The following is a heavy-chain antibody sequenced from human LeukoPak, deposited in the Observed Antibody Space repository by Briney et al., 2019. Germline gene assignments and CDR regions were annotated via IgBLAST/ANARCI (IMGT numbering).Heavy chain of an antibody. Sequence: PGGSLRLSCAASGFTFSIYWMTWVRQAPGKGLEWVANINPDGSAKAYVDSVKGRFTISRDNAKKSLFLEMNSLRVEDTAVYYCARNILFAFDIWGQGTMVTVSS. J-gene: IGHJ3*02. V-gene: IGHV3-7*05. CDR1: GFTFSIYW. CDR3: ARNILFAFDI. CDR2: INPDGSAK.